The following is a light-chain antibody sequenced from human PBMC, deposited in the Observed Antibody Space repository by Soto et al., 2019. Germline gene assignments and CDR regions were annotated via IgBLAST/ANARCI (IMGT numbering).Light chain of an antibody. J-gene: IGKJ1*01. V-gene: IGKV4-1*01. CDR2: WAS. Sequence: DIVLTQSPDSLDVSLGERATIRCRSGQTLLYPSSNKNFLAWYQQKPGQPPKLLIYWASTRESGVPDRFRGGGSGTDFTLTIDSLQAEDVAVYYCQQYYNTLWTFGQGTKVDI. CDR1: QTLLYPSSNKNF. CDR3: QQYYNTLWT.